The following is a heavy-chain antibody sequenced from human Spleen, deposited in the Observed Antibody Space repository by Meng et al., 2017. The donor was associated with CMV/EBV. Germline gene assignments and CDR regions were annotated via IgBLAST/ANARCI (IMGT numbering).Heavy chain of an antibody. CDR3: ARAEGWFDP. CDR1: GFSVSSNF. Sequence: GESLKISCAASGFSVSSNFMSWVRQAPGKGLEWVSVIYSGGSTYYADSVKGRFTVSRDNSKNTLYLQMNSLRAEDTAVYYCARAEGWFDPWGQGTLVTVS. J-gene: IGHJ5*02. CDR2: IYSGGST. V-gene: IGHV3-53*01.